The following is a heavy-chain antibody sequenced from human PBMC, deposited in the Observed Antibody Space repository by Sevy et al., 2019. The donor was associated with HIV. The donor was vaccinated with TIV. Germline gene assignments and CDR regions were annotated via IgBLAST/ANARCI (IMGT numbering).Heavy chain of an antibody. CDR1: GFRFINHA. Sequence: GGSLRLSCAASGFRFINHAIHWVRQAPGKGLEWVAVISYDGSNKYYADSVKGRFTISRDTFKSTVYLEMDSLRGDDTAVYYCARDLYSGYADYYYYGMDVWGQGTTVTVPS. V-gene: IGHV3-30*04. CDR3: ARDLYSGYADYYYYGMDV. J-gene: IGHJ6*02. D-gene: IGHD5-12*01. CDR2: ISYDGSNK.